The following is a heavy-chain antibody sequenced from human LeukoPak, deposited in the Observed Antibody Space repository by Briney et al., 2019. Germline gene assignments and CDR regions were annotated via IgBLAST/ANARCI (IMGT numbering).Heavy chain of an antibody. D-gene: IGHD3-22*01. CDR3: ARRFDRAYMDV. V-gene: IGHV5-51*01. CDR1: GYIFITHW. CDR2: IYPGDSDT. J-gene: IGHJ6*03. Sequence: GESLKISCQGSGYIFITHWIGWVRQMPGKGLEWMGIIYPGDSDTRYSPSFQGQVTISADKSISTAYLQWSSLKASDTAMYYCARRFDRAYMDVWGKGTTVTVSS.